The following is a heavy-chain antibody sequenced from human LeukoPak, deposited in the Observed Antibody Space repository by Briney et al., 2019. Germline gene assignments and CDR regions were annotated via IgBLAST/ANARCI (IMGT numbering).Heavy chain of an antibody. V-gene: IGHV1-46*01. CDR3: ARDGALVVVTPSNVDY. Sequence: GASVKVSCKASGYTFASYYMHWVRQAPGQGLEWLGIINPSGGSTIYAQKFQGRVTITRDTSTSTVYMELSSLRSEDTAVYYCARDGALVVVTPSNVDYWGQGTPVTVSS. CDR1: GYTFASYY. D-gene: IGHD3-22*01. J-gene: IGHJ4*02. CDR2: INPSGGST.